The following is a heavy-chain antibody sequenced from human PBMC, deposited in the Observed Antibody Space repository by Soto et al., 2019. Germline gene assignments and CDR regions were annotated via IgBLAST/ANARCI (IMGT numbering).Heavy chain of an antibody. CDR1: GYTFTSYW. J-gene: IGHJ4*02. D-gene: IGHD6-19*01. Sequence: GESLKISCKGSGYTFTSYWIAWVRQMPGKGLEWMGIIYPGDSDTRYSPSFQGQVSISADKSISTAYLQWSSLKASDTTMYYCARQDGSALYYFDYWGQGTLVTVSS. V-gene: IGHV5-51*01. CDR2: IYPGDSDT. CDR3: ARQDGSALYYFDY.